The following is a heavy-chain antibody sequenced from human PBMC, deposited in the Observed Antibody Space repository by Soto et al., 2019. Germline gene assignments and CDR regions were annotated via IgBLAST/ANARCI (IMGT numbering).Heavy chain of an antibody. D-gene: IGHD2-2*01. CDR2: IRTKSNNFAT. CDR1: GFTLSGSD. Sequence: ERQLVESGGGVVQSGGSLKLSCAASGFTLSGSDIHWVRQASGKGLVWVGRIRTKSNNFATSYAESVRGRFTISRDDSDNAASLQMSSLKTETSAIYYCSRHQEGRSMVFYGMAVWGQGTTVTV. V-gene: IGHV3-73*02. CDR3: SRHQEGRSMVFYGMAV. J-gene: IGHJ6*02.